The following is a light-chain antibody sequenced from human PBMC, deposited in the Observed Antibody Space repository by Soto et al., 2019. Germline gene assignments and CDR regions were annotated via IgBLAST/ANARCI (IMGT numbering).Light chain of an antibody. CDR2: DAS. CDR1: QSVGRNY. V-gene: IGKV3D-20*02. CDR3: QQSYSPLWT. Sequence: EIVLTQSPGTLSLSPGESATLSCRASQSVGRNYLAWFQHKPDQAPRLLIYDASNRATGVPDRFSGSGSGTDFTLSVTRLEPEDFATYYCQQSYSPLWTFGQGTKVEI. J-gene: IGKJ1*01.